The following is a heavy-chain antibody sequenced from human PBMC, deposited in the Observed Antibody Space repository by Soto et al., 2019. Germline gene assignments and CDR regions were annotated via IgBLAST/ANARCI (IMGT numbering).Heavy chain of an antibody. CDR1: GFTFSNYP. J-gene: IGHJ5*02. D-gene: IGHD2-2*02. CDR3: ARHGIEVVPAAIRGNWFDP. CDR2: ISYDGSNK. Sequence: VQLVESGGGLVQPGGSLRLSCAASGFTFSNYPMYWVRQAPGKGLEWVALISYDGSNKYYADSVKGRFTISRDNSKNPLYMQRNSLRAEDTAVYYCARHGIEVVPAAIRGNWFDPWGQGTLVTVSS. V-gene: IGHV3-30-3*01.